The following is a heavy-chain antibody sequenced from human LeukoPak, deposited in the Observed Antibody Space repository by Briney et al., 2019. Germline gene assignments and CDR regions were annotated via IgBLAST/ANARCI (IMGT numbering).Heavy chain of an antibody. D-gene: IGHD2-8*02. Sequence: PGGSLRLSCAASGFTFSSYSMNWVRQAPGKGLEWVAAISTTSGNIDYADSVKGRFTISRDNAKNSLYLQMNNLRAEDTAVYYCVRDHLWSFDYWGQGNLVTVSS. CDR1: GFTFSSYS. CDR2: ISTTSGNI. CDR3: VRDHLWSFDY. V-gene: IGHV3-21*01. J-gene: IGHJ4*02.